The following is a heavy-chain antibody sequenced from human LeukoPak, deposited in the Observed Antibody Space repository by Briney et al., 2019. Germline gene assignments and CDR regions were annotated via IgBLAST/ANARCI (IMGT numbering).Heavy chain of an antibody. CDR1: GFTFSSYA. CDR2: ISYDGSNK. Sequence: PGGSLRLSCAASGFTFSSYAMHWVRQAPGKGLEWVAVISYDGSNKYYADSVKGRFTISRDNSKNTLYLQMNSLRAEDTAVYYCANSYYDFWSGYLGGFDYWGQGTLVTVSS. J-gene: IGHJ4*02. D-gene: IGHD3-3*01. V-gene: IGHV3-30*04. CDR3: ANSYYDFWSGYLGGFDY.